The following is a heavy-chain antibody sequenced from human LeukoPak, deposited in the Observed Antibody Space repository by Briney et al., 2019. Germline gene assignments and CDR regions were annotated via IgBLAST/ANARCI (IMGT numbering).Heavy chain of an antibody. CDR3: AKHSTYCSGGSCQEDFDY. CDR1: GCTFSSYA. Sequence: GGSLRLSCAASGCTFSSYAMSWVRQAPGKGLEWVSAISDSGGRTYYAGSVKGRFTISRDNSKNTLYLQMESLRAEDTAVYYCAKHSTYCSGGSCQEDFDYWGQGTLVTVSS. D-gene: IGHD2-15*01. V-gene: IGHV3-23*01. J-gene: IGHJ4*02. CDR2: ISDSGGRT.